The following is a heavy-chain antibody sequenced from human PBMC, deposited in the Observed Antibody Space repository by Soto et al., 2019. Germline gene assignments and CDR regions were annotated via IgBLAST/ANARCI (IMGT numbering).Heavy chain of an antibody. Sequence: EVHLVESGGGLVQPGRSLRLSCAASGFTFDHYAMHWVRQAPGKGLEWVSGINWNSGSVRYADSVKGRFTISRDNAKNTLHLQMNSLRVEDTAVYYCANPSGYYFGLGSHDEASDMWGQGTGVTVFS. CDR1: GFTFDHYA. CDR2: INWNSGSV. D-gene: IGHD3-10*01. J-gene: IGHJ3*02. V-gene: IGHV3-9*01. CDR3: ANPSGYYFGLGSHDEASDM.